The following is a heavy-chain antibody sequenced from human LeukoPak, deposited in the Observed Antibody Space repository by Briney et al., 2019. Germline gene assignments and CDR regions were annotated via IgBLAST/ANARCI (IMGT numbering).Heavy chain of an antibody. Sequence: ASVKVSCKASGYTFTSYDINWVRQATGQGLEWMGWMNPNSGNRGYAQKFQGRVTMTRNTSISTAYMELSSLRSEDTAVYYCARGSNTPGGSGSYHYYYYYYMDVWGKGTTVTISS. CDR2: MNPNSGNR. J-gene: IGHJ6*03. CDR1: GYTFTSYD. V-gene: IGHV1-8*01. CDR3: ARGSNTPGGSGSYHYYYYYYMDV. D-gene: IGHD3-10*01.